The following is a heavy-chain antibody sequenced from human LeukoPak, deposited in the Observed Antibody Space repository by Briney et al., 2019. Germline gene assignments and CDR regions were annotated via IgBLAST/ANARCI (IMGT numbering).Heavy chain of an antibody. D-gene: IGHD3-9*01. J-gene: IGHJ4*02. CDR3: ARAAI. CDR2: ISSSSSYT. CDR1: GFTFSSYS. Sequence: PGGSLRLSCAASGFTFSSYSMNWVRQAPGKGLEWVSSISSSSSYTYYADSVKGRFTISRDNAKNSLYLQMNSLRAEDTAVYYCARAAIWGQGTLVTVSS. V-gene: IGHV3-21*01.